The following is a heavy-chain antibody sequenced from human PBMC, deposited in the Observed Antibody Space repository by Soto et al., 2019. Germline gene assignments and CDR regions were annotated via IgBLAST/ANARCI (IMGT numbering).Heavy chain of an antibody. V-gene: IGHV4-34*01. CDR1: SGYFSGYY. J-gene: IGHJ4*02. Sequence: SETLSLTCSIYSGYFSGYYCSWIRQPPGKGLEWIGEISQSGNTNYSPSLKSRVSISIDTSMKQFSLNLASASAADTAVYYCARAPKVSGSSQTRPDFWGQGTLVTVSS. CDR2: ISQSGNT. CDR3: ARAPKVSGSSQTRPDF. D-gene: IGHD6-6*01.